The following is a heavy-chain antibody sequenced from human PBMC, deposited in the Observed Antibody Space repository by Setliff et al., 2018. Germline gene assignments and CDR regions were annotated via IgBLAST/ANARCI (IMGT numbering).Heavy chain of an antibody. Sequence: ASVKVSCKASGYTSTSYYMHWVRQAPGQGLEWMGIINPSGGSTSYAQKFQGRVTMTRDTSTSTAYMELSGLTSEDTAVYYCASHFLTVMKYNYYMDVWGKGTTVTVSS. V-gene: IGHV1-46*01. CDR3: ASHFLTVMKYNYYMDV. D-gene: IGHD5-18*01. CDR2: INPSGGST. CDR1: GYTSTSYY. J-gene: IGHJ6*03.